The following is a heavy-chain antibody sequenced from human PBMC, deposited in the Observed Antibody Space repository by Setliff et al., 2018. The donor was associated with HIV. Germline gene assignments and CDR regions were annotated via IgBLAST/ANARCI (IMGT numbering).Heavy chain of an antibody. CDR2: IIPMFGTA. CDR3: ARTLGYCSGGSCYLDY. V-gene: IGHV1-69*13. J-gene: IGHJ4*02. D-gene: IGHD2-15*01. Sequence: SVKVSCKASGYTFTSYGISWVRQAPGQGLEWMGGIIPMFGTANYAQKFQGRVTITADESTSTVYMELTRLRSEDTAVYYCARTLGYCSGGSCYLDYWGQGTLVTVSS. CDR1: GYTFTSYG.